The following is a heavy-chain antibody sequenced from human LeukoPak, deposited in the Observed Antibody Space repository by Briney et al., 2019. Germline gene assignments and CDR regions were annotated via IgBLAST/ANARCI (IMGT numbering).Heavy chain of an antibody. Sequence: PSETLSLTCTVSGGSISSYYWSWIRQPPGKGLEWIGYIYYSGSTNYNPSLKSRVTISVDTSKNQFSLKLSSVTAADTAVYYCARLGELYYDFGSGLQGWFDPWGQGTLVTVSS. V-gene: IGHV4-59*08. CDR2: IYYSGST. J-gene: IGHJ5*02. D-gene: IGHD3-3*01. CDR1: GGSISSYY. CDR3: ARLGELYYDFGSGLQGWFDP.